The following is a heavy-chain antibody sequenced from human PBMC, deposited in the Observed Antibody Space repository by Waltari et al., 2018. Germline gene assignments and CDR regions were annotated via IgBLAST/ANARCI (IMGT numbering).Heavy chain of an antibody. D-gene: IGHD3-16*01. CDR1: GFKFHAYG. J-gene: IGHJ4*02. V-gene: IGHV3-20*04. CDR3: ARYLNWGLPRFDN. CDR2: ITLNGGII. Sequence: EVQLAESGGAVVRPGGSLRLTCVASGFKFHAYGMSWVRRVPGTVLVCVSGITLNGGIIRYSDSVKGLFTITRDNDKNSLSLQMTSLRVEDTALYYCARYLNWGLPRFDNWGQGTQVTVSS.